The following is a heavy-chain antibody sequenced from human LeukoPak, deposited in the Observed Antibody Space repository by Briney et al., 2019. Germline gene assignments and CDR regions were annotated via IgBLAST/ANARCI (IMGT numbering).Heavy chain of an antibody. CDR2: IYHSGST. Sequence: SETLSLTCTVSGYSISGGYYWGWIRQPPGKGLEWIGSIYHSGSTYYNPSLKSRVTISVDTSKNQFSLKLSSVTAADTAVYYCARSPYDFWSGYYYSDYWGQGTLVTVSS. CDR1: GYSISGGYY. V-gene: IGHV4-38-2*02. CDR3: ARSPYDFWSGYYYSDY. D-gene: IGHD3-3*01. J-gene: IGHJ4*02.